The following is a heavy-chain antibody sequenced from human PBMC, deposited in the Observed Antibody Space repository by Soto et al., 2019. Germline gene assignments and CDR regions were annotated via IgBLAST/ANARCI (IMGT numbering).Heavy chain of an antibody. Sequence: QVQLVQSGAEVKKPGSSVKVSCKASGGTFSSYAISWGRQAPGQGLEWMGGNIPIFGTANYAQKFQGRGTITADESTSTAYMELSSLRSEDTAVYYCARVLTRGGWAPGDYWGQGTLVTVSS. V-gene: IGHV1-69*01. CDR1: GGTFSSYA. CDR2: NIPIFGTA. CDR3: ARVLTRGGWAPGDY. J-gene: IGHJ4*02. D-gene: IGHD1-26*01.